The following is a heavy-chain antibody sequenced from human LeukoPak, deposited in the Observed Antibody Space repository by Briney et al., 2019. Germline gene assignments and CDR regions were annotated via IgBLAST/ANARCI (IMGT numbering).Heavy chain of an antibody. Sequence: SETLSLTCTVSGGSISSYYWSWIRQPAGKGLEWIGRIYTSGSTNYNPSLKSRVTMSVDTSKNQFSLKLSSVTAADTAVYYCARGGDDFWSGYYYFDYWGQGTLVTVSS. CDR3: ARGGDDFWSGYYYFDY. V-gene: IGHV4-4*07. J-gene: IGHJ4*02. CDR1: GGSISSYY. CDR2: IYTSGST. D-gene: IGHD3-3*01.